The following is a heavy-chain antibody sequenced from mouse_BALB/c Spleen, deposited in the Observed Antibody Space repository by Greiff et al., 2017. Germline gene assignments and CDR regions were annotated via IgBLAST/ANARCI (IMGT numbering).Heavy chain of an antibody. CDR2: INPDNGDT. V-gene: IGHV1-20*02. CDR3: GRCNGSHYAFDY. Sequence: EVQLQQSGAELVKPGASVKISCKASGYSFTGYFMNWVVQSHGKSLEWIGRINPDNGDTCYNQKFKGKATLTVDKSSSTAHMELRSLASEDSAVFYCGRCNGSHYAFDYWGQGTTLTVSS. CDR1: GYSFTGYF. D-gene: IGHD1-1*01. J-gene: IGHJ2*01.